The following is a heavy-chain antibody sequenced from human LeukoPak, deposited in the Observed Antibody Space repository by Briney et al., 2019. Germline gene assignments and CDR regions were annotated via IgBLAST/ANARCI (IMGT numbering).Heavy chain of an antibody. D-gene: IGHD3-10*01. V-gene: IGHV4-38-2*02. Sequence: SETLSLTCTVSGYSISSGYYWGWIRQPPGKGLEWIGSIYHSGSTYYNPSLKSRVTISVDTSKNQFSLKLSSVTAADTAVYYCARVHVTMVRGVISWFDPWGQGTLVTVSS. CDR1: GYSISSGYY. CDR3: ARVHVTMVRGVISWFDP. J-gene: IGHJ5*02. CDR2: IYHSGST.